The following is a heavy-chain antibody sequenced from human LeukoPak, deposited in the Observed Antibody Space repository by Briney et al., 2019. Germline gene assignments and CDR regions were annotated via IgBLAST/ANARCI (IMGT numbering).Heavy chain of an antibody. D-gene: IGHD2-15*01. J-gene: IGHJ5*02. V-gene: IGHV4-34*01. Sequence: SETLSLTCAVYGGSFSIYSWSWIRQSPGKGLEWIGEINPSGSTAYNPSLRSRVTISVDTSKNQFSLNLSSVTAADTAFYYCARQPKECTPGVFITGKACWSDPWGQGTLVTVSS. CDR3: ARQPKECTPGVFITGKACWSDP. CDR1: GGSFSIYS. CDR2: INPSGST.